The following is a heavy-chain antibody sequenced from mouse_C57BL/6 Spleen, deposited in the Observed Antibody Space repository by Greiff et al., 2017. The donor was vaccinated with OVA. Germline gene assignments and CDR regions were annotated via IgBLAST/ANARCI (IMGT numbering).Heavy chain of an antibody. CDR1: GYTFTSYW. D-gene: IGHD1-1*01. J-gene: IGHJ1*03. CDR2: IHPNSGST. V-gene: IGHV1-64*01. CDR3: ARGDYGSSLWYFDV. Sequence: QVQLQQSGAELVKPGASVKLSCKASGYTFTSYWMHWVKQRPGQGLEWIGMIHPNSGSTNYNEKFKSKATLTVDKSSSTAYMQLSSLTSEDSAVYYCARGDYGSSLWYFDVWGTGTTVTVSS.